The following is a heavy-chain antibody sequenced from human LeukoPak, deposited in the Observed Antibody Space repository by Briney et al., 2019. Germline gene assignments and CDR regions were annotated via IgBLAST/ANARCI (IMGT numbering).Heavy chain of an antibody. Sequence: GGSLRPSCAASGFTLTSYAMSWVRQAPGKGLEWVSSISGSGRGGIPSYADSVKGRSTISRYNSRNTLYLQLNSLRVEDTALYSCARFRNDFWTGYPSDAFDIWGQGTMVTVSS. CDR3: ARFRNDFWTGYPSDAFDI. V-gene: IGHV3-23*01. J-gene: IGHJ3*02. D-gene: IGHD3/OR15-3a*01. CDR2: ISGSGRGGIP. CDR1: GFTLTSYA.